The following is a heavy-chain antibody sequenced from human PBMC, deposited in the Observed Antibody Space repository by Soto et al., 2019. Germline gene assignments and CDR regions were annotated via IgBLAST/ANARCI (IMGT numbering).Heavy chain of an antibody. V-gene: IGHV3-9*01. Sequence: GGSLRLSCAASGFTFDDYAMHWVRQAPGKGLEWVSGISWNSGSIGYADSVKGRFTISRDNAKNSLYLQMNSLRAEDTALYYCAKGPIYGSGSRNYYMDVWGKGTTVTVSS. CDR1: GFTFDDYA. J-gene: IGHJ6*03. CDR2: ISWNSGSI. D-gene: IGHD3-10*01. CDR3: AKGPIYGSGSRNYYMDV.